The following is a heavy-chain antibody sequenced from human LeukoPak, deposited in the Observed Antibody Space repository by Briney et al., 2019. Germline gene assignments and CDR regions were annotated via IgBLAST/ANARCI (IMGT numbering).Heavy chain of an antibody. CDR1: GGTFSSYA. V-gene: IGHV1-69*05. CDR2: IIPIFGTA. CDR3: ARSSTVKYYYYYYMDV. Sequence: SVKVSCKASGGTFSSYAISWVRQAPGQGLEWMGGIIPIFGTANYAQKFQGRVTITTDESTSTAYMELSSLRSEDTAVYYCARSSTVKYYYYYYMDVWGKGTTVTVSS. D-gene: IGHD4-11*01. J-gene: IGHJ6*03.